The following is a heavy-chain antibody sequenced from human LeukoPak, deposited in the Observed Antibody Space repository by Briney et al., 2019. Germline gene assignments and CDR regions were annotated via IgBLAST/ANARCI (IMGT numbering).Heavy chain of an antibody. CDR1: GFTVSSNY. D-gene: IGHD3-16*01. CDR3: AREEVDYDYVWGSPGGAFDI. CDR2: IYSGGST. V-gene: IGHV3-66*01. Sequence: GGSLRLSCAASGFTVSSNYMSWVRQAPGQGLEWVSVIYSGGSTYYADSVKGRFTISRDNSKNTLYLQMNSLRAEDTAVYYCAREEVDYDYVWGSPGGAFDIWGQGTMVTVSS. J-gene: IGHJ3*02.